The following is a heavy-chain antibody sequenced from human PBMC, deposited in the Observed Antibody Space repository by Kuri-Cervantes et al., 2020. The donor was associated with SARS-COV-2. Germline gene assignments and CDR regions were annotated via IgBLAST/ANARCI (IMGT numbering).Heavy chain of an antibody. D-gene: IGHD5-18*01. J-gene: IGHJ4*02. CDR1: GGSISSYY. V-gene: IGHV4-59*12. CDR3: ARISGFSYGYSDY. CDR2: IYYSGST. Sequence: SETLSLTCTVSGGSISSYYWSWIRQPPGKGLEWIGYIYYSGSTNYNPSLKSRVTISADTSKNQFSLKLSSVTAADTAVYYCARISGFSYGYSDYWGQGILVTVSS.